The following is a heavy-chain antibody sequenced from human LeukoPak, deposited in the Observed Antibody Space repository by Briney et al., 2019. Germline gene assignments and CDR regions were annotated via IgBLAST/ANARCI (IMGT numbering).Heavy chain of an antibody. D-gene: IGHD4-23*01. J-gene: IGHJ4*02. V-gene: IGHV3-48*03. CDR1: GFTFSNYE. CDR2: ISSSGSNI. CDR3: ARRAGGYSHPYDY. Sequence: GGSLRLSCGASGFTFSNYEMNWVRQAPGKGLEWISYISSSGSNIHYADSVKGRFTISRENAKNSLYLQMNNLRAEDTAVYYCARRAGGYSHPYDYWGQGTLVTVSS.